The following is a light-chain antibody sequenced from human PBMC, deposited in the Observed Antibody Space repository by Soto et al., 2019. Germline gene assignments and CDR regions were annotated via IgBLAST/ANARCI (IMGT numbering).Light chain of an antibody. Sequence: EIVLKQSPATLSVSPGERVTLTCRSSQSVSSYSAWYQQKPGQAPRLLIYGASSRATGVPARFSVSGSGTEFTLTISSLQSEDFALYYCQQYNNWPHTFGPATKVDIK. V-gene: IGKV3-15*01. CDR3: QQYNNWPHT. J-gene: IGKJ3*01. CDR2: GAS. CDR1: QSVSSY.